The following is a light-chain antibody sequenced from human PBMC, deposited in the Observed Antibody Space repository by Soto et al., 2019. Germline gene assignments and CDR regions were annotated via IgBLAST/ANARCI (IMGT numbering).Light chain of an antibody. Sequence: QSALTQPASVSGSPGQSITISCTGTRTDVGGYNFVSWYQQHPGKAPKLIIYAVSNRPSGVSNRFSGSKSDNTASLTISGLQAEDEADYYCCSYVSSKTYVFGTGTKLTVL. J-gene: IGLJ1*01. CDR2: AVS. V-gene: IGLV2-14*01. CDR3: CSYVSSKTYV. CDR1: RTDVGGYNF.